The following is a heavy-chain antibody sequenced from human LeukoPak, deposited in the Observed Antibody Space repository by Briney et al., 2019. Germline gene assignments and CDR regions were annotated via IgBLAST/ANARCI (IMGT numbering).Heavy chain of an antibody. D-gene: IGHD6-19*01. Sequence: SETLSLTCTVSGGSISSSPYYWGWIRQPPGKGLEWIGSISYSGSTYYNPSLKSRVTISVDTSKTQFSLKLSSVTAADTAVYYCARERSSGWHAGLDYWGQGTLVTVSS. V-gene: IGHV4-39*02. CDR3: ARERSSGWHAGLDY. CDR1: GGSISSSPYY. J-gene: IGHJ4*02. CDR2: ISYSGST.